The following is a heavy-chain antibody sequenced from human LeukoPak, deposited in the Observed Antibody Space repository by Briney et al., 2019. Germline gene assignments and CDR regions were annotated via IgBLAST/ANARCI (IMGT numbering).Heavy chain of an antibody. J-gene: IGHJ5*02. CDR3: ARDPKPTVTTFNWFDP. D-gene: IGHD4-17*01. CDR2: IIPIFGTA. CDR1: GGTFSIYA. Sequence: SVKVSCKASGGTFSIYAISWVRQAPGQGLEWMGGIIPIFGTANYAQKFQGRVTITADESTSPAYMELSSLRSEDTAVSYCARDPKPTVTTFNWFDPWGQGTLVTVSS. V-gene: IGHV1-69*13.